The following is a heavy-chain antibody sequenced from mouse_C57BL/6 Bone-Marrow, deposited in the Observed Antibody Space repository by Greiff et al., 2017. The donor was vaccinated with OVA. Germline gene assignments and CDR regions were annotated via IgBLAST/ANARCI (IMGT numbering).Heavy chain of an antibody. J-gene: IGHJ4*01. CDR1: GYTFTDYY. V-gene: IGHV1-19*01. D-gene: IGHD1-1*01. CDR2: INPYNGGT. CDR3: ARRYYYGSSSWAMDY. Sequence: EVQLKESGPVLVKPGASVKMSCKASGYTFTDYYMNWVKQSHGKSLEWIGVINPYNGGTSYNQKFKGKATLTVDKSSSTAYMELNSLTSEDSAVYYCARRYYYGSSSWAMDYWGQGTSVTVSS.